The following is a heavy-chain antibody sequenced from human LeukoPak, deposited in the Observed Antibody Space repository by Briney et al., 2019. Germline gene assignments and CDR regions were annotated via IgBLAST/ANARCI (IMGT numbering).Heavy chain of an antibody. V-gene: IGHV4-4*02. CDR3: ARVGGAAGTSYFDY. J-gene: IGHJ4*02. D-gene: IGHD6-13*01. CDR1: GGSISSSNW. CDR2: IYHSGST. Sequence: SGTLSLTCAVSGGSISSSNWWSWVCQPPGKGLEWIGEIYHSGSTNYNPSLKSRVIISVDKSKNQFSLKLSSVTAADTAVYYCARVGGAAGTSYFDYWGQGTLVTVSS.